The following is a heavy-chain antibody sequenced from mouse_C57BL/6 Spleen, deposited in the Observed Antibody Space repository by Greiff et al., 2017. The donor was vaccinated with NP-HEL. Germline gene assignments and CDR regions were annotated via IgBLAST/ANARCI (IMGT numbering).Heavy chain of an antibody. J-gene: IGHJ2*01. CDR2: ISDGGSYT. Sequence: EVKLMESGGGLVKPGGSLKLSCAASGFTFSSYAMSWVRQTPEKRLEWVATISDGGSYTYYPDNVKGRFTISRDNAKNNLYLQMSHLKSEDTAMYYCARITTVYYFDYWGQGTTLTVSS. V-gene: IGHV5-4*03. D-gene: IGHD1-1*01. CDR1: GFTFSSYA. CDR3: ARITTVYYFDY.